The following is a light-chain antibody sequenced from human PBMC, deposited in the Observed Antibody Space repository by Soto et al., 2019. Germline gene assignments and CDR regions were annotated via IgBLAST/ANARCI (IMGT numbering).Light chain of an antibody. Sequence: DIQMTQSPPTLSASVGDRVTITCRASQSIRHYLAWYQQMPGKAPKLLIYGASTLQSGVPSRFSGSGPGTEFTLTISSLQPDDFGAYFCQHHNSYSQTFGRGTKVEIK. J-gene: IGKJ1*01. CDR1: QSIRHY. CDR2: GAS. V-gene: IGKV1-5*01. CDR3: QHHNSYSQT.